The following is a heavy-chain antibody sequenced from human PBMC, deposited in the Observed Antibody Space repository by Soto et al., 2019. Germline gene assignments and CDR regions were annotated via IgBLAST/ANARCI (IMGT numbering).Heavy chain of an antibody. J-gene: IGHJ3*02. CDR3: AKDRGYYDSSGYSHDAFDI. Sequence: EVQLVETGGGLIQPGGSLRLSCAASGFTVSSNYMSWVRQAPGKGLEWVSVISGSGGSTYYADSVKGRFTISRDNSKNTLYLQMNSLRAEDTAVYYCAKDRGYYDSSGYSHDAFDIWGQGTMVTVSS. CDR1: GFTVSSNY. CDR2: ISGSGGST. V-gene: IGHV3-53*02. D-gene: IGHD3-22*01.